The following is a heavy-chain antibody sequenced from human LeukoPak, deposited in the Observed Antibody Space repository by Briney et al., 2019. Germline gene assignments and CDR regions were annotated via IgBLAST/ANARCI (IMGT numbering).Heavy chain of an antibody. J-gene: IGHJ4*02. CDR3: ARGESSSPSFDF. Sequence: GGSLRLSCTTSGFIFSNYNMNWVRRAPGKGLEWVSSLSSSSTYIYYADSMKGRVTISRDNAKNSLYLQMNSLRAEDTAVYYCARGESSSPSFDFWGQGTLVTVSS. CDR2: LSSSSTYI. V-gene: IGHV3-21*01. D-gene: IGHD6-6*01. CDR1: GFIFSNYN.